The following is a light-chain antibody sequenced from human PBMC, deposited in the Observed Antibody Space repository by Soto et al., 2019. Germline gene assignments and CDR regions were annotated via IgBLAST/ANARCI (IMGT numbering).Light chain of an antibody. J-gene: IGLJ3*02. CDR2: GNN. Sequence: QSVLTQPPSVSGAPGQKVTISCTRSSSNIGAAYDVHWYQHLPGTAPKLLIYGNNNRPSGFPDRFSCSKSGTSASLAITGLQAEDEADYYCQSYDSSLSGWVFGGGTKVTVL. V-gene: IGLV1-40*01. CDR3: QSYDSSLSGWV. CDR1: SSNIGAAYD.